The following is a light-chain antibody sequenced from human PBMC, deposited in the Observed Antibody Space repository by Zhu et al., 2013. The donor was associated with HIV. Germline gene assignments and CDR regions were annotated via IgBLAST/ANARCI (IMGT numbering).Light chain of an antibody. CDR3: QQYGSSPLT. V-gene: IGKV3-20*01. J-gene: IGKJ4*01. CDR1: RVLLL. Sequence: EIVLTQSPDTLSLSPGERATSPAGPVRVLLLLSLVPTKPGQAPRLLIYDASNRATGIPARFSGSGSGTDFTLTISSLEPEDFALYYCQQYGSSPLTFGGGTKVEIK. CDR2: DAS.